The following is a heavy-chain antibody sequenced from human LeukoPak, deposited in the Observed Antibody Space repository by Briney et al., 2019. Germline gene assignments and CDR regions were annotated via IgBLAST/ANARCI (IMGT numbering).Heavy chain of an antibody. CDR2: IYYSGST. D-gene: IGHD3-3*01. CDR1: GGSISSSSYY. Sequence: SETLSLTCTVSGGSISSSSYYWGWIRQPPGKGLEWIGSIYYSGSTYYNPSLKSRVTISVDTSKNQFSLKLSSVTAADTAVYYCARRLRFLEWSGIYYMDVWGKGTTVTVSS. J-gene: IGHJ6*03. V-gene: IGHV4-39*07. CDR3: ARRLRFLEWSGIYYMDV.